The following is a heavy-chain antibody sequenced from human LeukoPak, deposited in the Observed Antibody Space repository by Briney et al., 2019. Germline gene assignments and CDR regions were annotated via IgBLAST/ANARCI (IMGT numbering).Heavy chain of an antibody. Sequence: GGSLRLSCAASGLTFSSFSMNWVRQAPGKGLEWVSYIRSGGTNTDYTGSVKGRFTISRDNAKDSLYLQMNSLRAEDTVVYYCARMNYVSSGWGAPFDYWGQGTLVTVSS. CDR1: GLTFSSFS. D-gene: IGHD1-7*01. V-gene: IGHV3-48*04. CDR3: ARMNYVSSGWGAPFDY. J-gene: IGHJ4*02. CDR2: IRSGGTNT.